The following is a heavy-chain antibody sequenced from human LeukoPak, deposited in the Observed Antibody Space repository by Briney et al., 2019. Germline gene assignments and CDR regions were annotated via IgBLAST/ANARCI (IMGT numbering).Heavy chain of an antibody. J-gene: IGHJ6*02. CDR1: GGSISSGDYY. D-gene: IGHD3-3*01. CDR2: IYYSGST. CDR3: ARDPRFLEWAYGMDV. Sequence: SETLSLTCTVSGGSISSGDYYWSWIRQPPGKGLEWIGYIYYSGSTYYNPSLKSRVTISVDTSKNQFSLKLSSVTAADTAVYYCARDPRFLEWAYGMDVWGQGTTVTVPS. V-gene: IGHV4-30-4*01.